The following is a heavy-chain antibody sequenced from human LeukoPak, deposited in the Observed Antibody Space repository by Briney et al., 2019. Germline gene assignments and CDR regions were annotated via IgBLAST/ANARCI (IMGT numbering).Heavy chain of an antibody. V-gene: IGHV1-2*02. J-gene: IGHJ4*02. CDR3: ARARYSSGWASDH. Sequence: ASVKVSCKASGYTFTGYYMHWVRQAPGQGLEWMGWINPNSGGTNYARKFQGRVTMTRDTSISTAYVELSRLRSDDAAVYYCARARYSSGWASDHWGRGTLVTVSS. CDR2: INPNSGGT. D-gene: IGHD6-19*01. CDR1: GYTFTGYY.